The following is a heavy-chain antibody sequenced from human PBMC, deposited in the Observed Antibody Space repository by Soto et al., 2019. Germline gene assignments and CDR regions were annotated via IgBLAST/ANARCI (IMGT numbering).Heavy chain of an antibody. CDR1: GFSFAGYA. CDR2: ISGGGGST. D-gene: IGHD3-3*01. V-gene: IGHV3-23*01. J-gene: IGHJ4*02. Sequence: EVQLSESGGGLVQPGDSLRISCAASGFSFAGYAVTWVRQAPGKGLEWVAAISGGGGSTYYADSVKGRFTISRDNSRYTLYLQMNSLTAGDAAVYYCAKTENFNGYYTAFDYWGRGARVTVSS. CDR3: AKTENFNGYYTAFDY.